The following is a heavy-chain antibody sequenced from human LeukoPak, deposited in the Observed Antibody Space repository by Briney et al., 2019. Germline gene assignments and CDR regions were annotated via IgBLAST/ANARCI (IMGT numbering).Heavy chain of an antibody. J-gene: IGHJ4*02. Sequence: GGSLRLSCAVSGFTFSSYAMSWVRQAPGKGLEWVSAISGSGGSTYYADSVKGRFTISRDNSKNTLYLQMNSLRAEDTAVYYCARDNYYDSSGYYYWGQGTLVTVSS. CDR3: ARDNYYDSSGYYY. V-gene: IGHV3-23*01. D-gene: IGHD3-22*01. CDR2: ISGSGGST. CDR1: GFTFSSYA.